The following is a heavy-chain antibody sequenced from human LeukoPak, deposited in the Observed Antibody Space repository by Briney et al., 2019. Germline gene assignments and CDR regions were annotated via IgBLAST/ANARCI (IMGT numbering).Heavy chain of an antibody. Sequence: GGSLRLSCAASGFIFSNYAMTWVRQAPGKGLEWVSILGGLSESVYYPDSVKGRFTVSRDNSKDTLYLEINSLRGEDTATYYCARRWLGDPYGMDVWGQGTTVTVSS. CDR3: ARRWLGDPYGMDV. D-gene: IGHD3-10*01. CDR2: LGGLSESV. CDR1: GFIFSNYA. V-gene: IGHV3-23*01. J-gene: IGHJ6*02.